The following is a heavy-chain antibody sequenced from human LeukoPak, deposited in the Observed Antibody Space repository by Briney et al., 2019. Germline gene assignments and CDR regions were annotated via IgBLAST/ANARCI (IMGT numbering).Heavy chain of an antibody. J-gene: IGHJ4*02. CDR1: GYTFTSYD. CDR3: ARAGGRDGYNSPFDY. D-gene: IGHD5-24*01. CDR2: IIPIFGTA. Sequence: GVSVKVSCKASGYTFTSYDINWVRQATGQGLEWMGRIIPIFGTANYAQKFQGRVTITTDESTSTAYMELSSLRSEDTAVYYCARAGGRDGYNSPFDYWGQGTLVTVSS. V-gene: IGHV1-69*05.